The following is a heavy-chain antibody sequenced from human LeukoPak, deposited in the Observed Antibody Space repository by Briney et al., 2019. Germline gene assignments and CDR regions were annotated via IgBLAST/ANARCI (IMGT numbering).Heavy chain of an antibody. Sequence: VASVKASCKASGGTFSSYAISWVRQAPGQGLEWMGRIIPIFGTANYAQKFQGRVTITTDESTSTAYMELSSLRSEDTAVYYCARGDGYNHAFDIWGQGTMVTVSS. J-gene: IGHJ3*02. CDR2: IIPIFGTA. D-gene: IGHD5-24*01. V-gene: IGHV1-69*05. CDR1: GGTFSSYA. CDR3: ARGDGYNHAFDI.